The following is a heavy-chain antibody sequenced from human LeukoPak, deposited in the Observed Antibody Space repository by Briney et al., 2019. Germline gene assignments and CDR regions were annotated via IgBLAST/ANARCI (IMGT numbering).Heavy chain of an antibody. V-gene: IGHV4-4*07. CDR3: ARGPARGYCSSTSCYYYGMDV. D-gene: IGHD2-2*01. Sequence: PSETLSLTCKVSGGSISGYYWSWIRQPAGKGLEWIGRIYTSGSTNYNPSLKSRVTISVDTSKNQFSLKLSSVTAADTAVYYCARGPARGYCSSTSCYYYGMDVWGQGTTVTVSS. CDR1: GGSISGYY. J-gene: IGHJ6*02. CDR2: IYTSGST.